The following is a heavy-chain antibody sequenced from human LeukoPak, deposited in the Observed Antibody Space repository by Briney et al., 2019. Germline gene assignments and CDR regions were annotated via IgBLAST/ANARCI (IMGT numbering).Heavy chain of an antibody. CDR1: GGSISSYY. CDR3: ARESGADNWFDP. D-gene: IGHD3-10*01. Sequence: SETLSLTCSVSGGSISSYYWSWIRQPPGKGLEWIGYIYYRGSTNYNPSLKSRVTISVDTSKNQFSLKLSSVTAADTAVYYCARESGADNWFDPWGQGTLVTVSS. CDR2: IYYRGST. V-gene: IGHV4-59*01. J-gene: IGHJ5*02.